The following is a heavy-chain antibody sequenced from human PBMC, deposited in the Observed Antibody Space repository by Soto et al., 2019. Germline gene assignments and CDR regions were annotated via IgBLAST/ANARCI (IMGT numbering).Heavy chain of an antibody. CDR1: GFTFSSYG. CDR2: ISYDGSNK. J-gene: IGHJ4*02. D-gene: IGHD6-19*01. CDR3: AKAAGQWLVGVPFDY. Sequence: PGGSLRLSCAASGFTFSSYGMHWVRQAPGKGLEWVAVISYDGSNKYYADSVKGRFTISRDNSKNTLYLQMNSLRAEDTAVYYCAKAAGQWLVGVPFDYWGQGTLVTV. V-gene: IGHV3-30*18.